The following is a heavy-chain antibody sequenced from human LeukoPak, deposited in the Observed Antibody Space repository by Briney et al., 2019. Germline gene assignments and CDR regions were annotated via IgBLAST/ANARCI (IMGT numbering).Heavy chain of an antibody. D-gene: IGHD3-10*01. CDR1: GYSFTSYW. CDR2: IYPGDSDT. V-gene: IGHV5-51*01. J-gene: IGHJ4*02. Sequence: GESLKISCKGSGYSFTSYWIGWVRQMPGKGLGWVGIIYPGDSDTRYSPTFQGQVTISADKSISTAYLQWSSLRASDTAMYYCARLYGSGSYHHDYWGQGTLVIVSS. CDR3: ARLYGSGSYHHDY.